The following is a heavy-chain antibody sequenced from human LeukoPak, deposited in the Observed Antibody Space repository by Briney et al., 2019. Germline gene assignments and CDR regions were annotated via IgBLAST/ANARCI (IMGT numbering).Heavy chain of an antibody. CDR1: GYTFTSYG. J-gene: IGHJ5*02. CDR2: ISAYNGNT. V-gene: IGHV1-18*01. Sequence: ASVKVSCKASGYTFTSYGISWVRQAPGQGLEWMGWISAYNGNTNYAQKFQGRVTITADGSTSTAYMELSSLRSEDTAVYYCAFSPPRYNWFDPWGQGTLVTVSS. CDR3: AFSPPRYNWFDP.